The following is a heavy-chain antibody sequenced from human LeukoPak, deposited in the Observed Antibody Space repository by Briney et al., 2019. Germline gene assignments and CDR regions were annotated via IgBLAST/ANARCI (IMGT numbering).Heavy chain of an antibody. Sequence: ASLKVSCKASGYTFSSYYRHRVRQAPRQGLEWMGIINPSGGSTSYAQKFQGRVTMTRDTSTSTVYMELSSLRSEDTAVYYCARERTLTRIGVATQLAYWGQGTLVTVSS. J-gene: IGHJ4*02. D-gene: IGHD4-17*01. V-gene: IGHV1-46*01. CDR3: ARERTLTRIGVATQLAY. CDR1: GYTFSSYY. CDR2: INPSGGST.